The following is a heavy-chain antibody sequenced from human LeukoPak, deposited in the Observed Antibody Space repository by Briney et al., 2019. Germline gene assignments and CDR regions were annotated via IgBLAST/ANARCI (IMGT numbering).Heavy chain of an antibody. CDR1: GGSISGTSYY. CDR3: ARAPSDTLMVRGVPYFDY. D-gene: IGHD3-10*01. J-gene: IGHJ4*02. CDR2: IYYSGST. V-gene: IGHV4-39*07. Sequence: SETLSLTCTVSGGSISGTSYYWGCGRIYYSGSTYYNPSLKSRVTISVDTSKNQFSLKLSSVTAADTAVYYCARAPSDTLMVRGVPYFDYWGQGTLVTVAS.